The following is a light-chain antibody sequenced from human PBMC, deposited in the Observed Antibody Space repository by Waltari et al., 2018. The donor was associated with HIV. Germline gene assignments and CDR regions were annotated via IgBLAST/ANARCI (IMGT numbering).Light chain of an antibody. CDR1: QSLLDTDDGFTY. J-gene: IGKJ2*01. CDR3: MQRIEFPYT. Sequence: DIVMTQTPLSLPVTPGEPASLSCRSSQSLLDTDDGFTYLDWYLQKPGQSPQLLISTLSYRASGVPDRFSGSGSGTDFTLKISRVEAEDFGVYYCMQRIEFPYTFGQGTKLEIK. CDR2: TLS. V-gene: IGKV2-40*01.